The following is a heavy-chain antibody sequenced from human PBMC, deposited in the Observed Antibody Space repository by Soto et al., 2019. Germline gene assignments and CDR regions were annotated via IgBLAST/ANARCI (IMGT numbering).Heavy chain of an antibody. J-gene: IGHJ5*02. V-gene: IGHV1-8*01. CDR1: GYIFTNND. CDR3: ARMASLGSLTWFDP. CDR2: MNPGSGDT. Sequence: ASVKVSCKASGYIFTNNDVSWVRQDTGQGLEWMGWMNPGSGDTGYAQKFQGRVTMTRNISIATAYMELSSLRADDTAIYYCARMASLGSLTWFDPWGQGTLVTVSS. D-gene: IGHD3-10*01.